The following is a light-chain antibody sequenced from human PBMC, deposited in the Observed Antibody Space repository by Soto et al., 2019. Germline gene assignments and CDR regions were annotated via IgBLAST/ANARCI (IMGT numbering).Light chain of an antibody. J-gene: IGKJ5*01. Sequence: IVMTQSPATLSVSPGERATLSFRASQSLTSDLAWYQQKPGQAPRLLIYGASTRATGIPDRFSGSGSGTDFTLTISRLEPEDFAVYNCQQYGSSGTFGQGTRLEIK. CDR1: QSLTSD. CDR3: QQYGSSGT. CDR2: GAS. V-gene: IGKV3-20*01.